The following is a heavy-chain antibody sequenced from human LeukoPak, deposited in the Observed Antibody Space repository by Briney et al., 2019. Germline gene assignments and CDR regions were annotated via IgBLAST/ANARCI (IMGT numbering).Heavy chain of an antibody. D-gene: IGHD1-26*01. Sequence: ASVKVSCKASGYTFTGYYMHWVRQAPGQGLEWMGWINPNSGGTNYAQKFQGRVTMTRDTSISTAYMELSRLRSDDTAVYYCARGRDLIVGATPDYWGQGTLVTVSS. V-gene: IGHV1-2*02. J-gene: IGHJ4*02. CDR2: INPNSGGT. CDR3: ARGRDLIVGATPDY. CDR1: GYTFTGYY.